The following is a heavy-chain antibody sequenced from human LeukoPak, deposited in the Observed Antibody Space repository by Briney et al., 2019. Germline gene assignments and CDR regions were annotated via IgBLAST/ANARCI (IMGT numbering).Heavy chain of an antibody. CDR3: ARDNYYYGSGSYWNFDY. CDR1: GGSISSGGYY. Sequence: SETLSLTCAVSGGSISSGGYYWSWIRQPAGKGLEWIGRIYTSGSTNYNPSLKSRVTMSVDTSKNQFSLKLSSVTAADTAVYYCARDNYYYGSGSYWNFDYWGQGTLVTVSS. D-gene: IGHD3-10*01. CDR2: IYTSGST. J-gene: IGHJ4*02. V-gene: IGHV4-61*02.